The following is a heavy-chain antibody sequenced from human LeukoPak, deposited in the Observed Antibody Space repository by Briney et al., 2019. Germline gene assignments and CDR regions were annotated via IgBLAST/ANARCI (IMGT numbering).Heavy chain of an antibody. CDR3: ARGSQRGAAPNYYGMDF. CDR2: INSDGSST. J-gene: IGHJ6*02. D-gene: IGHD6-6*01. V-gene: IGHV3-74*01. CDR1: GFTLSSYW. Sequence: GGSLRLSCAASGFTLSSYWTHWVRQAPGKGLVWVSRINSDGSSTTYADSVKGRFTISRDNAKNTLYLQMNSLRAEDTAVYHSARGSQRGAAPNYYGMDFWGQGTAVTVSS.